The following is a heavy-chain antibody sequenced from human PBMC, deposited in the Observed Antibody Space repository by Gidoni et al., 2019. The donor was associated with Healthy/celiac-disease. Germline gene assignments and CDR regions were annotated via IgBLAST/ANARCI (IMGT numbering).Heavy chain of an antibody. CDR1: GFTFSSYA. J-gene: IGHJ3*02. D-gene: IGHD3-3*01. V-gene: IGHV3-23*01. Sequence: EVQLLESGGGLVQPGGSLRLSCAASGFTFSSYAMSWVRQALGKGLEWVSAISGSGGRTYYADSVKGRFTISRDNSKNTLYLQMNSLRAEDTAVYYCAKDQSYYDFWSGYSPDDAFDIWGQGTMVTVSS. CDR3: AKDQSYYDFWSGYSPDDAFDI. CDR2: ISGSGGRT.